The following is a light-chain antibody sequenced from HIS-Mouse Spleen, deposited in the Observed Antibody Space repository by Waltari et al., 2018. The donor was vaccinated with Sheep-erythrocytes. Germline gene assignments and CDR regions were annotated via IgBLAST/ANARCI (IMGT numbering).Light chain of an antibody. J-gene: IGKJ3*01. V-gene: IGKV3-20*01. CDR2: GAS. Sequence: EIVLTQSPGTLSLSPGERATLSCRASQSVSSSYLAWYQQKPGQAPRLLICGASSRATGIPDRFSGSGSGTDFTLTISRLEPEDFAVYYCQQYGSSPLFGPGTKVDIK. CDR3: QQYGSSPL. CDR1: QSVSSSY.